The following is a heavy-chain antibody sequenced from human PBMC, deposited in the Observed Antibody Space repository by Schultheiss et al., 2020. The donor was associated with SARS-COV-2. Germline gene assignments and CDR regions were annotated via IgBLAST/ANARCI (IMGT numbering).Heavy chain of an antibody. J-gene: IGHJ4*02. D-gene: IGHD3-16*02. CDR3: ARDSHYDYVWGSYRSYYFDY. V-gene: IGHV3-30*06. CDR1: GFTFSSYG. Sequence: GGSLRLSCAASGFTFSSYGMHWVRQAPGKGLEWVAVISYDGSNKYYADSVNGQFTISRDNSKNTLYLQMNSLRAEDTAVYYCARDSHYDYVWGSYRSYYFDYWGQGTLVTVSS. CDR2: ISYDGSNK.